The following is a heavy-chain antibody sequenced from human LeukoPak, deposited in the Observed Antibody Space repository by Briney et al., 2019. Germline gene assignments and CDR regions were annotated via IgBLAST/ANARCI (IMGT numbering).Heavy chain of an antibody. D-gene: IGHD3-22*01. CDR2: IITIFGTA. Sequence: WASVKVSCKASGGTFSSYAISWVRQAPGQGLEWMGRIITIFGTANYAQKFQGRVTITTDESTSTAYMELSSLRSEDTAVYYCARVYYYDSSGYYYVGFAFDIWGQGTMVTVSS. J-gene: IGHJ3*02. CDR3: ARVYYYDSSGYYYVGFAFDI. V-gene: IGHV1-69*05. CDR1: GGTFSSYA.